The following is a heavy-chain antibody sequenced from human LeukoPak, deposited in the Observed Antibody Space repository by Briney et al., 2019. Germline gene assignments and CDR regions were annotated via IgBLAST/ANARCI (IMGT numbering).Heavy chain of an antibody. V-gene: IGHV3-49*03. CDR2: IRSKAYGGTT. J-gene: IGHJ5*02. D-gene: IGHD6-19*01. Sequence: GSLRLSCTASEFSFDDFGLSWFRQAPGKGLEWVAFIRSKAYGGTTEYAASVKGRFTISRDESKSIAYLQMNSLKTEDTAVYYCTRTASGWTPSDWFGPWGQGTLVTVSS. CDR3: TRTASGWTPSDWFGP. CDR1: EFSFDDFG.